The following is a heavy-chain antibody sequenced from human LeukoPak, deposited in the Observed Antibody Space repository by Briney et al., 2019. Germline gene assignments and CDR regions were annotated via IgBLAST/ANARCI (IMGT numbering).Heavy chain of an antibody. D-gene: IGHD2/OR15-2a*01. CDR2: INWNGGST. V-gene: IGHV3-20*04. J-gene: IGHJ6*03. CDR1: GFTFDDYG. CDR3: ARVYELREEDYYYYYMDV. Sequence: GGSLRLSCAASGFTFDDYGMSWVRQAPGKGLEWVSGINWNGGSTGYADSVKGRFTISRDNAKNSLYLQMNSLRAEDTALYYCARVYELREEDYYYYYMDVWGKGTTVTVSS.